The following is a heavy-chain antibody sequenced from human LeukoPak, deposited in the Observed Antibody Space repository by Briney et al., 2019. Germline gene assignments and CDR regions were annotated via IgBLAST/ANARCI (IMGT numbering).Heavy chain of an antibody. V-gene: IGHV1-18*01. Sequence: GASVKVSCKASGYTFTSYGISWVRQAPGQGLEWMGWIGAYNGNTNYAQKLQGRVTMTTDTSTSTAYMELRSLRSDDTAVYYCARDIKYSSGWYGDYYGMDVWGQGTTVTVSS. J-gene: IGHJ6*02. D-gene: IGHD6-19*01. CDR2: IGAYNGNT. CDR1: GYTFTSYG. CDR3: ARDIKYSSGWYGDYYGMDV.